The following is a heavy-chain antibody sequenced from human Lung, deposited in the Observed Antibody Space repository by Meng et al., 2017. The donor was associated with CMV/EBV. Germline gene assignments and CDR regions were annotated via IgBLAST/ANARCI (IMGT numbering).Heavy chain of an antibody. D-gene: IGHD4-23*01. CDR3: AKDDPVVAI. V-gene: IGHV3-30*02. CDR1: GFSFTEYG. J-gene: IGHJ4*02. CDR2: IRMDESDK. Sequence: GGSXRLSCAASGFSFTEYGMHWVRQTPDKGLEWVAFIRMDESDKFYGASVKGRFTISRDMSRKTLFLQMNSLRTDDTGVYYCAKDDPVVAIWGQGTLVTVDS.